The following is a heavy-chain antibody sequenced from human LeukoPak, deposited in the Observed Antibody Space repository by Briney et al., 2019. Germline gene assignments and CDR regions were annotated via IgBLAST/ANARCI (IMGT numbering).Heavy chain of an antibody. CDR2: ISTYRGNT. Sequence: ASVKVSCKASGYTFTNYGFSWVRQAPGQGLEWMGWISTYRGNTYDAQKFQGRVTLTTDTSTSTAYMELRSLRPDDTAVYYCARGPALHSKWVGGRWFDPWGQGTLVTVSS. D-gene: IGHD1-26*01. CDR3: ARGPALHSKWVGGRWFDP. CDR1: GYTFTNYG. V-gene: IGHV1-18*01. J-gene: IGHJ5*02.